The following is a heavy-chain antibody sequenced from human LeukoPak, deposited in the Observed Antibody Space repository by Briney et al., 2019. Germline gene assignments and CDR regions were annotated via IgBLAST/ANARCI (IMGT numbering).Heavy chain of an antibody. CDR3: ARLDILTGYSSDY. Sequence: GASVKVSYKASGYTFTSYDIKWVRQATGQALEWMGWMNPNSGNTGYAQKFQGRVTMTRNTSISTAYMELSSLRSEDTAVYYCARLDILTGYSSDYWGQGTLVTVSS. CDR2: MNPNSGNT. CDR1: GYTFTSYD. J-gene: IGHJ4*02. V-gene: IGHV1-8*01. D-gene: IGHD3-9*01.